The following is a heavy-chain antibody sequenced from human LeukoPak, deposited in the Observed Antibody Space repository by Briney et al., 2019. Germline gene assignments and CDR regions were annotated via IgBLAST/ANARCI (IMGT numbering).Heavy chain of an antibody. CDR1: GFTFSSYG. D-gene: IGHD1-26*01. Sequence: GGSLRLSCAASGFTFSSYGMHWVRQAPGKGLEWVSSISSSSSYIYYADSVKGRFTISRDNAKNSLYLQMNSLRAEDTAVYYCAREVGATTFDYWGQGTLVTVSS. CDR2: ISSSSSYI. J-gene: IGHJ4*02. V-gene: IGHV3-21*01. CDR3: AREVGATTFDY.